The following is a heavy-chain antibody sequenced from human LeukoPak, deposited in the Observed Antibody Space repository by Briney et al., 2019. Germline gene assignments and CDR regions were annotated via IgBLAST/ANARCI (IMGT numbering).Heavy chain of an antibody. D-gene: IGHD3-10*01. CDR3: ARSSFGDYYGSGSYYTFDY. Sequence: SETLSLTCTVSGGSTSSSSYYWGWIRQPPGKGLEWIGSIYYSGSTYYNPSLKSRVTISVDTSKNQFSLKLSSVTAADTAVYYCARSSFGDYYGSGSYYTFDYWGQGTLVTVSS. CDR1: GGSTSSSSYY. V-gene: IGHV4-39*01. CDR2: IYYSGST. J-gene: IGHJ4*02.